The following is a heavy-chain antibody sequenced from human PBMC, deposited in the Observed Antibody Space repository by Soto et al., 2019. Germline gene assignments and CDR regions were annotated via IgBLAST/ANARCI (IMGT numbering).Heavy chain of an antibody. Sequence: PGGSLRLSCAASGFTFGSYAVSWVRQAPGKGPEWISSISGSGSTIYYADSVKGRFTISRDNSKNTLYLQMSSLRAEDTAVYYCAKVFYYYDSSGYYYFDYWGQGTLVTVSS. CDR1: GFTFGSYA. V-gene: IGHV3-23*01. J-gene: IGHJ4*02. D-gene: IGHD3-22*01. CDR3: AKVFYYYDSSGYYYFDY. CDR2: ISGSGSTI.